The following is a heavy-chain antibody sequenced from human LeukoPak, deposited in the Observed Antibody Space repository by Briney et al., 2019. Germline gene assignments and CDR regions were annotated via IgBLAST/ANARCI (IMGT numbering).Heavy chain of an antibody. CDR1: GFTFSSYA. CDR2: FSGRGGST. V-gene: IGHV3-23*01. J-gene: IGHJ4*02. CDR3: AKEGVPGSTFLYYFDY. Sequence: GGSLRLSCAASGFTFSSYAMSWVRQAPGKGLEGVSTFSGRGGSTYYADSVKGRFTISRDNSKNTLYLEMSSLRGEDTAVYFCAKEGVPGSTFLYYFDYWGQGTLVTVSS. D-gene: IGHD1-7*01.